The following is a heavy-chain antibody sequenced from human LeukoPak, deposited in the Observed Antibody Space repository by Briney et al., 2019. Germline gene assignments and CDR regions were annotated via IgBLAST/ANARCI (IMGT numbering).Heavy chain of an antibody. CDR1: GYTFTSYY. CDR3: ARELTNDFWSGPSY. J-gene: IGHJ4*02. D-gene: IGHD3-3*01. V-gene: IGHV1-46*01. CDR2: INPSGGST. Sequence: ASVKVSCKASGYTFTSYYMHWVRQAPGQGLEWMGIINPSGGSTSYAQKFQGRVTMTRDMSTNTVYMELSSLRSEDTAVYYCARELTNDFWSGPSYWGQGTLITVSS.